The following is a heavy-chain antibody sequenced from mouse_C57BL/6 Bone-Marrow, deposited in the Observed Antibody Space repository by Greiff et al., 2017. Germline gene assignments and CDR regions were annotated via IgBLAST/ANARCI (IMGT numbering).Heavy chain of an antibody. J-gene: IGHJ1*03. V-gene: IGHV5-4*01. CDR2: ISDGGSYT. D-gene: IGHD1-1*01. CDR3: ARDHYYGSIFYWYFDV. CDR1: GFTFSSYA. Sequence: EVQGVESGGGLVKPGGSLKLSCAASGFTFSSYAMSWVRQTPEKRLEWVATISDGGSYTYYPDNVKGRFTISRDNAKNNLYLQMSHLKSEDTAMYYCARDHYYGSIFYWYFDVWGTGTTVTVSS.